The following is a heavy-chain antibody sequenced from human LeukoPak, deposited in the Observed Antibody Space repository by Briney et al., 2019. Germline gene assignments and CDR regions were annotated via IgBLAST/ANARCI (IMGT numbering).Heavy chain of an antibody. CDR2: LYHSGNI. CDR3: ARQSSGGAVY. J-gene: IGHJ4*02. D-gene: IGHD6-19*01. Sequence: SETLSLTCAVSGDSINSGGYSWNWIRQAPGKGLEWIGRLYHSGNIYYNPSLNSRVTISVDRSKNQLSLSLSSVTAADTAVYYCARQSSGGAVYWGQGTLVTVSS. CDR1: GDSINSGGYS. V-gene: IGHV4-30-2*02.